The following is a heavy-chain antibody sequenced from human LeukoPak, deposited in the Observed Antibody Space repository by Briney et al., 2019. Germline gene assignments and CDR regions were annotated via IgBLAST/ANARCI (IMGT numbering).Heavy chain of an antibody. J-gene: IGHJ3*02. Sequence: GGSLRLSCAASGFTFSSYSMNWVRQAPGKGLEWVSSISSSSSYIYYADSVKGRFTISRDNAKNSLYLQMNSLRAEDTAVYYCARAALSGAFDIWGQGTMVTVSS. D-gene: IGHD6-6*01. CDR2: ISSSSSYI. V-gene: IGHV3-21*01. CDR1: GFTFSSYS. CDR3: ARAALSGAFDI.